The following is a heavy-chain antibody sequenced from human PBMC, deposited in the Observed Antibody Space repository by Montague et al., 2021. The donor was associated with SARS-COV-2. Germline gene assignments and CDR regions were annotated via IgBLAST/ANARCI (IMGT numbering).Heavy chain of an antibody. J-gene: IGHJ5*02. D-gene: IGHD5-12*01. CDR2: IDAGGGAV. Sequence: SLRLSCATSGFTFGSYAMSWVRQAPGKGLERLSGIDAGGGAVFDADSVKGRFTTSRDNYKNTLYLQMNSLTADDTAVYYCARRNSGQHLVGSGWFDPWGQGTLVTVSS. CDR3: ARRNSGQHLVGSGWFDP. V-gene: IGHV3-23*01. CDR1: GFTFGSYA.